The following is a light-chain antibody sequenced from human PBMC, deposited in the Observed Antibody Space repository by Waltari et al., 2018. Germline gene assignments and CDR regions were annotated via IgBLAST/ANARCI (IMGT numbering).Light chain of an antibody. Sequence: QSALTQLPSASGSPGQSVTLSCSGTSTALTTYNYVPWYQHHPGSAPKLMIYEVSKRPSGVPDRFSGSKSGNTASLTVSGLQTEDEAVYYCSSYAGRDNLLFGGGTKLTVL. V-gene: IGLV2-8*01. J-gene: IGLJ2*01. CDR2: EVS. CDR1: STALTTYNY. CDR3: SSYAGRDNLL.